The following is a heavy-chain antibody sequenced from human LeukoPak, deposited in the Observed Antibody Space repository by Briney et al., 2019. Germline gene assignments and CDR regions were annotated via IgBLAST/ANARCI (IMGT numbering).Heavy chain of an antibody. CDR1: GYTFTGYY. Sequence: ASVKVSCKASGYTFTGYYMHWVRQAPGQGLEWMGWINPNSGGANYAQKFQGRVTMTRDTSTSTVYMELSMPRSDDTALYYCATEVPRDAYHHDAFDIWGQATLVTVSS. D-gene: IGHD5-24*01. CDR3: ATEVPRDAYHHDAFDI. V-gene: IGHV1-2*02. J-gene: IGHJ3*02. CDR2: INPNSGGA.